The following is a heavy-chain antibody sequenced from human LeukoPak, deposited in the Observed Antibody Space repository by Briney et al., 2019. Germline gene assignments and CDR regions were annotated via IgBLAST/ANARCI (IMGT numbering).Heavy chain of an antibody. V-gene: IGHV5-51*01. CDR2: IFPGDSDT. J-gene: IGHJ3*02. D-gene: IGHD2-2*01. CDR1: GYTFTNFW. CDR3: ARGVYQLLSPAFDI. Sequence: GESLRISCKGSGYTFTNFWIGWVRQMPGEGLEWMGIIFPGDSDTRYSPSFQGQVTISVDKSIGTAYLQWNRLKASDTAMYYCARGVYQLLSPAFDIWGQGTMVTVSS.